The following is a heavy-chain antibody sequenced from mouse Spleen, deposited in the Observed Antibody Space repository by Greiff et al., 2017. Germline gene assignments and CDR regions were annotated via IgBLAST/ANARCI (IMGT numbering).Heavy chain of an antibody. J-gene: IGHJ4*01. V-gene: IGHV1-4*01. CDR1: GYTFTSYT. D-gene: IGHD1-1*01. Sequence: VQLQQSGAELARPGASVKMSCKASGYTFTSYTMHWVKQRPGQGLEWIGYINPSSGYTKYNQKFKDKATLTADKSSSTAYMQLSSLTYEDSAVYYCARSFYYYGSSYGDYAMDYWGQGTSVTVSS. CDR3: ARSFYYYGSSYGDYAMDY. CDR2: INPSSGYT.